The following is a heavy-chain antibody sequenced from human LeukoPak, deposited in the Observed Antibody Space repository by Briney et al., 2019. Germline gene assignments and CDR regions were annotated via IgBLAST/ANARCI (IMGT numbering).Heavy chain of an antibody. Sequence: GESLKIPCNGSGYSFTSYWIGWVRQIPGQGLEWMGIIYPGDSDTRYSPSFQGQVTISADKSISTAYLQWSSLKASDTAMYYCARSFPDAFDIWGQGTMVTVSS. CDR2: IYPGDSDT. CDR3: ARSFPDAFDI. V-gene: IGHV5-51*01. J-gene: IGHJ3*02. CDR1: GYSFTSYW.